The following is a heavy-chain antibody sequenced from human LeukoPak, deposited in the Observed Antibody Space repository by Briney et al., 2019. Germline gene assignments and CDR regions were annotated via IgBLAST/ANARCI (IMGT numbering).Heavy chain of an antibody. CDR2: IYWDDDK. V-gene: IGHV2-5*02. Sequence: SGPTLVKPTQTLTLTCTFSGFSLSTSGVGVGWIRQPPGKALEWLAVIYWDDDKRYSPSLKSRLTITRDTSKNQVVLTMTNMDPVDTATHYCALRHETDGSLDYWGQGTLVTVSS. J-gene: IGHJ4*02. CDR1: GFSLSTSGVG. CDR3: ALRHETDGSLDY. D-gene: IGHD1-14*01.